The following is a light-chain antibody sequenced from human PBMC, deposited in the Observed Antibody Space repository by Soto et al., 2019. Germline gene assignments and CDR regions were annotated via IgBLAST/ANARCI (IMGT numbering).Light chain of an antibody. CDR2: DAS. J-gene: IGKJ4*01. Sequence: PSTLSASVGDRVTITCRASQNVNKWLAWFQQKPGKVPKLLIFDASSLHTGVPSRFSGSGSGTDFTLTISSLQPEDFATYFCQQSYSAPLTFGGGTKVDIK. CDR3: QQSYSAPLT. CDR1: QNVNKW. V-gene: IGKV1-39*01.